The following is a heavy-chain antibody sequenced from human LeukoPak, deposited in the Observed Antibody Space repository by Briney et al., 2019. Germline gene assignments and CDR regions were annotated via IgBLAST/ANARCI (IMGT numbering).Heavy chain of an antibody. CDR2: IYPSGST. CDR3: ARDRGNSWYFDS. Sequence: SETLSLTRIVSGGSISSYYWSWIRQPAGKGMECIGRIYPSGSTNYNPSLESRVTMSVATSKNQFSLKLSSVTAADTAVYYCARDRGNSWYFDSWGQGTLVTVSS. CDR1: GGSISSYY. D-gene: IGHD6-13*01. V-gene: IGHV4-4*07. J-gene: IGHJ4*02.